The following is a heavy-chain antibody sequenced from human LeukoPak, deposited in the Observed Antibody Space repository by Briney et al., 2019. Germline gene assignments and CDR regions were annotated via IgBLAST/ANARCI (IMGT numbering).Heavy chain of an antibody. CDR1: GGSFSGYY. D-gene: IGHD6-13*01. Sequence: SETLSLTCAVYGGSFSGYYWSWIRQPPGKGLEWIGEIKHSGSTYYNPSLKSPVTISVDTSKNQFSLKLSSVTAADTAVYYCARAKGAAGFRYFDYWGQGTLVTVSS. CDR2: IKHSGST. CDR3: ARAKGAAGFRYFDY. J-gene: IGHJ4*02. V-gene: IGHV4-34*01.